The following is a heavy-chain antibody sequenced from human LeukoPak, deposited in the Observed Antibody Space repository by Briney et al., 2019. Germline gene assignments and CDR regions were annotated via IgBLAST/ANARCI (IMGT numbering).Heavy chain of an antibody. V-gene: IGHV4-59*01. CDR1: GGSISSYY. CDR2: IYYSGST. Sequence: SETLSLTCTVSGGSISSYYWSWIRQPPGKGLEWIGYIYYSGSTNYNPSLKSRVTISVDTSKNQFSLKLSSVTAADTAVYYCAREPYCSGGSCYSPWGQGTLVTISS. J-gene: IGHJ5*02. CDR3: AREPYCSGGSCYSP. D-gene: IGHD2-15*01.